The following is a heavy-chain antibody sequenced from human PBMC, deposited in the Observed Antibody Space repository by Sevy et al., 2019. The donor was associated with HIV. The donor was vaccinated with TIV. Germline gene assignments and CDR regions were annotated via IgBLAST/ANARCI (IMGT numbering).Heavy chain of an antibody. CDR1: EFTFSNYA. CDR3: AKAGVRVGGTFDLFYFDY. V-gene: IGHV3-23*01. CDR2: ISGSGGET. Sequence: GGSLRLSCETSEFTFSNYAMSWVRQAPGKGLEWVSSISGSGGETYYANSVKGRFTISRDKSKNTVYLQMNSLTAEDTAVYYCAKAGVRVGGTFDLFYFDYWGQGTLVTVSS. J-gene: IGHJ4*02. D-gene: IGHD6-19*01.